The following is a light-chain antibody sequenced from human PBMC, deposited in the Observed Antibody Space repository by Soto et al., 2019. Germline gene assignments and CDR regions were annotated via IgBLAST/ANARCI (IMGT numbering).Light chain of an antibody. Sequence: EIVLTQSPATLSLSPGERATLSCRASQSVSSYLAWYQQKPGQAPRLLIYDASNRATGIPARFSGSGSGTDFTLTISSREPEDFAGYYCQQRSNWPPPAFGQGTRLEIK. CDR3: QQRSNWPPPA. CDR1: QSVSSY. J-gene: IGKJ5*01. CDR2: DAS. V-gene: IGKV3-11*01.